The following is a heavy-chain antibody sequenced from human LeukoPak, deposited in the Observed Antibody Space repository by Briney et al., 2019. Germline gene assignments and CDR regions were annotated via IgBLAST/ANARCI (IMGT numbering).Heavy chain of an antibody. Sequence: GGSLRLSCAASGFTLSGYWMYWVRQAPGKGLVWVSRINSDGSSTSYVDSVKGRFTISRDNAKNTLYLQMDSLRAEDTAVYYCARNAYYFDYWGQGILVTVSS. J-gene: IGHJ4*02. V-gene: IGHV3-74*01. CDR1: GFTLSGYW. CDR3: ARNAYYFDY. CDR2: INSDGSST.